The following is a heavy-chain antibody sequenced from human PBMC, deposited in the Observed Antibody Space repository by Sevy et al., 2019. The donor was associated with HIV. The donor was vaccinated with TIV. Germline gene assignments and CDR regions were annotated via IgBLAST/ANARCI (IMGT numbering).Heavy chain of an antibody. D-gene: IGHD3-22*01. Sequence: GGSLRLSCKPSGFTFITYAMNWVRQAPGKGLEWVSTIYGSGGATYYADSVKGRFTISRDNSKNTLYLQMNSLRTEDSAVYYCAGGRYDSSGSFDVFDIWGQGTMVTVSS. J-gene: IGHJ3*02. CDR3: AGGRYDSSGSFDVFDI. CDR1: GFTFITYA. CDR2: IYGSGGAT. V-gene: IGHV3-23*01.